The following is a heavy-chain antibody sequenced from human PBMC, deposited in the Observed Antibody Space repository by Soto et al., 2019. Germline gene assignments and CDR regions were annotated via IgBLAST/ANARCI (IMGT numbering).Heavy chain of an antibody. D-gene: IGHD3-10*01. CDR3: ARLVYDTRLNYMYFDF. CDR1: GVSLASGNW. Sequence: SDTLSLTCAVSGVSLASGNWWTWVRQPPQRGLEYIGEIFHDGTANYYPSFERRVAMSVDTSRNQFSLKLTSVTAADTAVYFCARLVYDTRLNYMYFDFWGPGTLVTVSS. CDR2: IFHDGTA. V-gene: IGHV4-4*02. J-gene: IGHJ4*02.